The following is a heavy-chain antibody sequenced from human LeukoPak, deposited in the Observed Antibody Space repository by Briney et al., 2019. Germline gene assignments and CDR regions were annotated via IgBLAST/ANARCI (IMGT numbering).Heavy chain of an antibody. Sequence: SETLSLTCTLSAVSISSYYWSWIRKPPGKGLEWIGYIYYSGSTNYNPSLKSRVTISVDTSKNQFSLKLSSVTAAYTAVYYCARVGGSGSYYYAMDVWGQGTTVIVSS. D-gene: IGHD3-10*01. CDR3: ARVGGSGSYYYAMDV. V-gene: IGHV4-59*01. CDR1: AVSISSYY. J-gene: IGHJ6*02. CDR2: IYYSGST.